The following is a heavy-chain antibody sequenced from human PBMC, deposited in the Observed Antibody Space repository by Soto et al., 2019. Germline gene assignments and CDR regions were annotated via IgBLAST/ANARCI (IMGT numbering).Heavy chain of an antibody. CDR3: NSYPDFWGGHTPL. V-gene: IGHV3-15*07. D-gene: IGHD3-3*01. J-gene: IGHJ4*02. CDR1: GFSITNTW. Sequence: EVQLVESGGGLVQPGGSLRLSCAASGFSITNTWMHWVCQAPGKGLEWVGRVKSKADGGTADYAAPVTGRFTVSRDDSKNTQYLQMNSLKMEDTAVYYCNSYPDFWGGHTPLWGQGTLVTVSS. CDR2: VKSKADGGTA.